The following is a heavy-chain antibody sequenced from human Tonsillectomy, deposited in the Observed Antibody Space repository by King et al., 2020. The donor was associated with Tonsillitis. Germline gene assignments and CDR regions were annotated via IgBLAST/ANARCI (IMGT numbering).Heavy chain of an antibody. J-gene: IGHJ6*02. V-gene: IGHV3-23*04. D-gene: IGHD6-13*01. CDR2: ISGRGGYT. CDR1: GFTFSNYA. CDR3: AKDHLYSSTWYPVGAGMHV. Sequence: VQLVESGGGLVQPGGSLRLSCAASGFTFSNYAMSWVRQAPGKGLEWVSVISGRGGYTDYADSVKGRFTISRDNSKNTLYLQMNSLRAEDTAVYYCAKDHLYSSTWYPVGAGMHVWGQGPTVTVSS.